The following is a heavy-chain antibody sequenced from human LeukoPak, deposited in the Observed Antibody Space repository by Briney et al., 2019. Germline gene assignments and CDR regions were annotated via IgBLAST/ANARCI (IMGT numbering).Heavy chain of an antibody. CDR2: INHSGST. CDR1: GFTFNNYW. Sequence: PGGSLRLSCAASGFTFNNYWMHWVRQAPGKGLEWIGEINHSGSTNYNPSLKSRVTISVDTSKNQFSLKLSSVTAADTAVYYCARAGYSNSVANWGQGTLVTVSS. V-gene: IGHV4-34*01. CDR3: ARAGYSNSVAN. D-gene: IGHD4-11*01. J-gene: IGHJ4*02.